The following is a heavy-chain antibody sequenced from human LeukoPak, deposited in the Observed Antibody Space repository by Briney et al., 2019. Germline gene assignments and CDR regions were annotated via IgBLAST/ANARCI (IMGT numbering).Heavy chain of an antibody. D-gene: IGHD3-22*01. CDR2: ICYSRRS. J-gene: IGHJ4*02. CDR3: ARSGYPPPFVY. CDR1: GYSISSGYY. V-gene: IGHV4-38-2*02. Sequence: SETLSLTCTVSGYSISSGYYWGWTRQRPGKGLEWIGGICYSRRSNYNPSLKCRVPISVHTSKNQFSLKLSSVTAADTAVYYCARSGYPPPFVYWGQGTLVTVSS.